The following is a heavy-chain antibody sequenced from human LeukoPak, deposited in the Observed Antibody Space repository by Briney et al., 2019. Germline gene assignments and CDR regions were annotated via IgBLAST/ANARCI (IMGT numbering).Heavy chain of an antibody. CDR1: GFTFSSYS. CDR3: ARDYSVITPVLDY. J-gene: IGHJ4*02. V-gene: IGHV3-21*01. D-gene: IGHD3-16*01. Sequence: PGGSLRLSCAAPGFTFSSYSMNWVRQAPGKGLEWVSSISSSSSYIYYADSVKGRFTISRDNAKNSLYLQMNSLRAEDTAVYYCARDYSVITPVLDYWGQGTLVTVSS. CDR2: ISSSSSYI.